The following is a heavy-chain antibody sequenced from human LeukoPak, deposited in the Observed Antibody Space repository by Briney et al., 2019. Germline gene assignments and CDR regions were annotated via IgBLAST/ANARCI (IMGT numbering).Heavy chain of an antibody. Sequence: GASVKVSCKASGYTFTSYGISWVRQAPGQGLEWMGWINPNNGDTNYAQKFQGWVTMTRDTSISTAYMDLSRLTSDDTAVYYCARGYYYDSSGYYQLDYWGQGTLVTVSS. D-gene: IGHD3-22*01. V-gene: IGHV1-2*04. CDR2: INPNNGDT. CDR3: ARGYYYDSSGYYQLDY. CDR1: GYTFTSYG. J-gene: IGHJ4*02.